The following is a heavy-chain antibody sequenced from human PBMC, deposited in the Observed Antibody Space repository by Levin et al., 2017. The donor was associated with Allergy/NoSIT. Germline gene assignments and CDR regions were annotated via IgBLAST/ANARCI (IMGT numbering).Heavy chain of an antibody. CDR3: GVDPTGDYVGTFNF. V-gene: IGHV3-23*01. J-gene: IGHJ3*01. D-gene: IGHD3-16*01. CDR2: VSAAGTNS. CDR1: GFMFSKYA. Sequence: GGSLRLSCAASGFMFSKYAMSWVRQAPGKGLEWVSGVSAAGTNSFYAESVKGRFAISRDNSKNTLYLQMDSLRADDTAVYYCGVDPTGDYVGTFNFWGRGTKVTVSS.